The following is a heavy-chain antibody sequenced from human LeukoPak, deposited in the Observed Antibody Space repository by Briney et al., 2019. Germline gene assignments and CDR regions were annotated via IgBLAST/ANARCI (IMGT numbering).Heavy chain of an antibody. V-gene: IGHV3-30*04. D-gene: IGHD3-10*01. CDR2: ISYDGSNK. CDR3: ARVEVREGYGSGNSYYYYGMDV. J-gene: IGHJ6*04. Sequence: GGSLRLSCAASGFTFSSYAMDWVRQAPGKGLEWGAVISYDGSNKYYADSVKGRFTISRDNSKNTLYLQMNSLRAEDTAVYYCARVEVREGYGSGNSYYYYGMDVWGKGTTVTVSS. CDR1: GFTFSSYA.